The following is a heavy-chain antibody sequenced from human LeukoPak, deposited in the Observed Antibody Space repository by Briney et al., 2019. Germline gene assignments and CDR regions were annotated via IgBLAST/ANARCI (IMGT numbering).Heavy chain of an antibody. D-gene: IGHD3-3*01. J-gene: IGHJ3*02. Sequence: GSLRLSCAASGFTFSSYSMNWVRQAPGKGLEWVSSISSSSSYIYYADSVKGRYTISRDNAKNSLYLQMNSLRAEDTAVYYCARVGVVIPDAFDIWGQGTMVTVSS. CDR1: GFTFSSYS. V-gene: IGHV3-21*01. CDR2: ISSSSSYI. CDR3: ARVGVVIPDAFDI.